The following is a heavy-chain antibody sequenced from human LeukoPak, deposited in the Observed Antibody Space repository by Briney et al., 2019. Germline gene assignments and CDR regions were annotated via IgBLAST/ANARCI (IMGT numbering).Heavy chain of an antibody. D-gene: IGHD3-22*01. Sequence: PSETLSLTCAVSGGSMSSGNYSWRWIRQPPGRGRERNGNIYHSGSTYYNPSLKSRVTISVDRSKKQFSLKLSSVTASDTAVYYCARGYDSGGYYAYFDYWGQGALVTVSS. CDR2: IYHSGST. CDR3: ARGYDSGGYYAYFDY. V-gene: IGHV4-30-2*01. CDR1: GGSMSSGNYS. J-gene: IGHJ4*02.